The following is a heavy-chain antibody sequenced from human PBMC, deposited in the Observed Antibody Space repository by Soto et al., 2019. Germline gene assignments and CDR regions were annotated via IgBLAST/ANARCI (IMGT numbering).Heavy chain of an antibody. Sequence: GASVKVSGKASGYTFTGYYMHWVRQAPGQGLEWMGWINPNSGGTNYAQKFQGWVTMTRDTSISTAYMELSRLRSDDTAVYYCARGGTYYYDSSGYSFFDYWGQGTLVTVSS. CDR1: GYTFTGYY. V-gene: IGHV1-2*04. CDR2: INPNSGGT. D-gene: IGHD3-22*01. CDR3: ARGGTYYYDSSGYSFFDY. J-gene: IGHJ4*02.